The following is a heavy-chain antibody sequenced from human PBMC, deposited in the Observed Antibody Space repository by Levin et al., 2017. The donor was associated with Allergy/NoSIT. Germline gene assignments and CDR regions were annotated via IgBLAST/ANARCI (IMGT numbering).Heavy chain of an antibody. CDR3: ARVAGYSYGYYFDY. V-gene: IGHV4-30-2*01. D-gene: IGHD5-18*01. J-gene: IGHJ4*02. Sequence: LRLSCAVSGGSISSGGYSWSWLRQPPGKGLESIGNIYLSGSTNDNPSLKSRVTMSVDRSKNQFSLKLSYVTAADTAVYYCARVAGYSYGYYFDYWGPGTLVTVSS. CDR1: GGSISSGGYS. CDR2: IYLSGST.